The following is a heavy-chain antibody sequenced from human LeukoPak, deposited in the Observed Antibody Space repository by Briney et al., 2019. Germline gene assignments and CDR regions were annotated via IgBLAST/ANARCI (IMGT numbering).Heavy chain of an antibody. CDR3: AKGWMVRGVPHH. V-gene: IGHV3-23*01. D-gene: IGHD3-10*01. CDR2: ISGSGGST. Sequence: GGSLRLSCAASGFTFSSYAMSWVRQAPGKGLEWVSTISGSGGSTYYADSVKGRFTISRDNSKNTLYLQMNSLRAEDTAVYYCAKGWMVRGVPHHWGQGTLVTVSS. J-gene: IGHJ5*02. CDR1: GFTFSSYA.